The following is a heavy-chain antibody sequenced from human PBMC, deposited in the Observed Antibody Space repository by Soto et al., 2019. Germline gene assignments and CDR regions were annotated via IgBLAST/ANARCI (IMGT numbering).Heavy chain of an antibody. CDR1: GFPFGSHG. Sequence: QVQVVESGGGVVQPGTSLRLSCEASGFPFGSHGMHWVRQAPGKGLEWVGFIWYDGSHEDYAASVRGRFTISRDDSKNTLYLQMDNLRGEDTGIYYCATDVAATGAARWLDPWGQGTLVSVSS. D-gene: IGHD1-1*01. CDR2: IWYDGSHE. J-gene: IGHJ5*02. V-gene: IGHV3-33*01. CDR3: ATDVAATGAARWLDP.